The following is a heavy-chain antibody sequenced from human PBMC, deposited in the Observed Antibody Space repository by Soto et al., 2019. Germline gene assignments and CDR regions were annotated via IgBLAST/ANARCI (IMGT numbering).Heavy chain of an antibody. D-gene: IGHD2-21*02. V-gene: IGHV3-33*06. Sequence: QVQLVESGGGVVQPGGSLRLSCAASGFSFTTYGLHWVRQAPGKGLERVAVIWYDGSKTYYADSVKGRFTISRDNSKNALYLQMNSVRVEDTAMYYCVKDHCGGDCYSNPYFDYWGQGTLVTVSS. J-gene: IGHJ4*02. CDR1: GFSFTTYG. CDR2: IWYDGSKT. CDR3: VKDHCGGDCYSNPYFDY.